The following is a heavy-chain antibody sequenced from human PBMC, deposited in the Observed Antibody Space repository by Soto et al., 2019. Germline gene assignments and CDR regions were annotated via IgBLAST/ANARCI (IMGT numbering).Heavy chain of an antibody. Sequence: GGSLRLSCSASGFTFSSYAMHWVRQAPGKGLEYVSAISSNGGSTYYADSVKGRFTISRDNSKNTLYLQMSSLRAEDTAVYCCGKAVPYSDWLPDIDYWGQGTLVTVSS. J-gene: IGHJ4*02. CDR1: GFTFSSYA. CDR2: ISSNGGST. CDR3: GKAVPYSDWLPDIDY. V-gene: IGHV3-64D*06. D-gene: IGHD3-9*01.